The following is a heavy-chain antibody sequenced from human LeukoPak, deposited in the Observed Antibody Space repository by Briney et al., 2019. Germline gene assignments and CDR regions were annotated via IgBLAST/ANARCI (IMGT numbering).Heavy chain of an antibody. CDR1: GGTFSSYA. D-gene: IGHD3-10*01. CDR3: AYGSGSYYNFDY. Sequence: SCKASGGTFSSYAISWVRQAPGKGLEWVAVISYDGSNKYYADSVKGRFTISRDNSKNTLYLQMNSLRAEDTAVYYCAYGSGSYYNFDYWGQGTLVTVSS. J-gene: IGHJ4*02. V-gene: IGHV3-30-3*01. CDR2: ISYDGSNK.